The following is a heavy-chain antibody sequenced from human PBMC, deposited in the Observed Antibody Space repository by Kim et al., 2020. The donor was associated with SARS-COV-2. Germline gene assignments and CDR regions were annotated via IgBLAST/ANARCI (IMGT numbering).Heavy chain of an antibody. CDR3: ARDLDDSGGYLRSNAFAI. CDR1: GAFIHTGGDY. CDR2: IFSRGTT. V-gene: IGHV4-31*01. J-gene: IGHJ3*02. Sequence: SETLSLTCTVSGAFIHTGGDYWNWIRQYPGKGLEWIGYIFSRGTTHYNLSLKSPVSISLDTSKNQFSLTLTSVTAADTAVYFCARDLDDSGGYLRSNAFAISSQGPMVTLAS. D-gene: IGHD3-22*01.